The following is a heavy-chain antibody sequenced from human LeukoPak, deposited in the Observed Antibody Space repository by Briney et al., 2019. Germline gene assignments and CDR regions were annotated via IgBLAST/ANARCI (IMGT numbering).Heavy chain of an antibody. Sequence: GGSLRLSCAASGFTFSRYAMHWVRQAPGKGLEWVAFIRYDGSNKYYADSVKGRFTISRDNSKNTLYLQMNSLRAEDTAVYYCAKDASYGGNPTVGYFQHWGQGTLVTVSS. J-gene: IGHJ1*01. CDR3: AKDASYGGNPTVGYFQH. D-gene: IGHD4-23*01. CDR2: IRYDGSNK. CDR1: GFTFSRYA. V-gene: IGHV3-30*02.